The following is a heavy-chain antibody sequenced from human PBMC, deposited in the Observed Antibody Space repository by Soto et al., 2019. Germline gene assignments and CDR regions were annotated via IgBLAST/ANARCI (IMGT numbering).Heavy chain of an antibody. D-gene: IGHD2-15*01. J-gene: IGHJ4*02. CDR3: ARYCSGGSCYSDY. Sequence: ASVKVSCKASGYTVTIYGIGLVRQAPGQGLEWMGWISAYNGNTNYAQKLQGRVTMTTDTSTSTAYMELRSLRSDDTAVYYCARYCSGGSCYSDYWGQGTLVTVSS. CDR2: ISAYNGNT. CDR1: GYTVTIYG. V-gene: IGHV1-18*01.